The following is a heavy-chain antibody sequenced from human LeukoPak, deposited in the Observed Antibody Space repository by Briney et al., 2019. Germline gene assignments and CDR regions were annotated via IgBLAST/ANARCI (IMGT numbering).Heavy chain of an antibody. CDR1: GGSFSGYY. V-gene: IGHV4-34*01. D-gene: IGHD3-10*01. Sequence: SETLSLTCAVYGGSFSGYYWSCIRQPPGKRLEWIGEINHSGSTNYNPSLRCRVTISVDTSKNQFSLKLSSVTGADTAVYYCARGTTYYYGSGSYYNDHWGQGTLVTVSS. CDR3: ARGTTYYYGSGSYYNDH. CDR2: INHSGST. J-gene: IGHJ4*02.